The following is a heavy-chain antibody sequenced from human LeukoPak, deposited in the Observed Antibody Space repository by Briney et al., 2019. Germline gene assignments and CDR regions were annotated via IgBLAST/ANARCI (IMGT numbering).Heavy chain of an antibody. CDR1: GFTFSSYG. V-gene: IGHV3-30*18. CDR2: ISYDGSNK. D-gene: IGHD3-16*02. Sequence: PGRSLRLSCAASGFTFSSYGMHWVRQAPGKGLEWVAVISYDGSNKYYADSVKGRFTISRDNSKNTLYLQMNSLRAEDTAVYYCAKAENVWGSYRFFDYWGQGTLVTVSS. J-gene: IGHJ4*02. CDR3: AKAENVWGSYRFFDY.